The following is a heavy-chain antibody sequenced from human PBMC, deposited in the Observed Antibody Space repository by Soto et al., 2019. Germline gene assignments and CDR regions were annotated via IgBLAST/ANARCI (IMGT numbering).Heavy chain of an antibody. CDR3: ARALPVAKGGFDP. CDR1: GFTVSNTY. J-gene: IGHJ5*02. Sequence: WGSLRLSCAASGFTVSNTYITWVRHPPGKGLECVSVIYTAGGTNYADSVKGRFIISRDNSKNAPYLQMNSLRAEDTAVYYCARALPVAKGGFDPWGQGTLVTVSS. V-gene: IGHV3-53*01. CDR2: IYTAGGT. D-gene: IGHD2-2*01.